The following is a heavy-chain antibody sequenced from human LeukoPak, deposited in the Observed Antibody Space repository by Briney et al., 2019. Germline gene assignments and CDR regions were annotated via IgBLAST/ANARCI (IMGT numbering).Heavy chain of an antibody. CDR2: IGTNGSTL. Sequence: GGSLRLSCAASGFTFSSYSMNWVRQAPGKGLEWVSYIGTNGSTLYYADSVKGRFTISRDNTKNSLYLQMNSLRAEDTAVYFCARSTYYYDNSEGFWGRGTLVTVSS. D-gene: IGHD3-22*01. CDR1: GFTFSSYS. J-gene: IGHJ4*02. CDR3: ARSTYYYDNSEGF. V-gene: IGHV3-48*01.